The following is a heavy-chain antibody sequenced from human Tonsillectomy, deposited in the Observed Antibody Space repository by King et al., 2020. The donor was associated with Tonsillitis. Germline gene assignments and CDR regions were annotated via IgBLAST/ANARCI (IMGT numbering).Heavy chain of an antibody. V-gene: IGHV3-23*04. CDR1: GFTFSSYA. Sequence: VQLVESGGGLVQPGGSLRLSCAASGFTFSSYAMSWVRQAPGKGLEWVSDIRGIGGSTYYADPVKGRFTTSRDISKNTLYLQMNSLRVEDTAVYYCAKVRWSAVDPYDYWGQGTLVTVSS. CDR3: AKVRWSAVDPYDY. J-gene: IGHJ4*02. CDR2: IRGIGGST. D-gene: IGHD2-8*01.